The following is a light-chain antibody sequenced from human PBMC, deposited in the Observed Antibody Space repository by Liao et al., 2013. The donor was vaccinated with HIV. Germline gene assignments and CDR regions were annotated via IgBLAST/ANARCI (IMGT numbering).Light chain of an antibody. CDR1: KLGDKN. Sequence: SYELTQPPSVSVSPGQTASITCSGDKLGDKNASWYQQKPGQSPVLVIYQDTKRPSGIPERFSGSNSGNTATLTITRVEAGDEADYYCQAWDSSTVVFGGGTKLTVL. J-gene: IGLJ2*01. CDR3: QAWDSSTVV. V-gene: IGLV3-1*01. CDR2: QDT.